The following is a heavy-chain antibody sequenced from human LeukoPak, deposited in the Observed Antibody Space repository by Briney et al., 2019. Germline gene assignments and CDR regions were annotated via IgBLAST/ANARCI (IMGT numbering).Heavy chain of an antibody. D-gene: IGHD2-15*01. V-gene: IGHV4-39*01. CDR2: IYYGGST. CDR1: GDSISSSYYY. J-gene: IGHJ6*02. Sequence: SETLSLTCTVSGDSISSSYYYWVWIRQPPGKGLEWIGSIYYGGSTYSNPSLKSRVTISSDTSKNQFSLKLSSVTATDTAVYYCARRSHCMGGSCDPVWGQGTTVTVSS. CDR3: ARRSHCMGGSCDPV.